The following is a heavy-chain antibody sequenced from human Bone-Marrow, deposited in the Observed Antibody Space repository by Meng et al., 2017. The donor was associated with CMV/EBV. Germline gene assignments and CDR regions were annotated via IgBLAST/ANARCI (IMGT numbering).Heavy chain of an antibody. CDR2: ISSNGGST. V-gene: IGHV3-64*02. CDR3: ARALAVAGNYYYYGTDV. D-gene: IGHD6-19*01. Sequence: GESLKISCAASGFTFSSYAMHWVRQAPGKGLEYVSAISSNGGSTYYADSVKGRFTISRDNSKNTLYLQMGSLRAEDMAVYYCARALAVAGNYYYYGTDVWGQWNTVTVSS. CDR1: GFTFSSYA. J-gene: IGHJ6*02.